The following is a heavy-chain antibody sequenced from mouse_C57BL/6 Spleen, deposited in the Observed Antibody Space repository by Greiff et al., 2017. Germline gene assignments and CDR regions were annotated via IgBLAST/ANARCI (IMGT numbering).Heavy chain of an antibody. CDR2: IDPSDSYT. D-gene: IGHD1-1*01. V-gene: IGHV1-69*01. Sequence: QVQLQQPGAELVMPGASVKLSCKASGYTFTSYWMHWVKQRPGQGLEWIGEIDPSDSYTNYNQKFTGKSTLTVDKSSSTAYMQLSSLTSEDSAVYYCARRSSYRYFDVWGTGTTVTVSS. J-gene: IGHJ1*03. CDR3: ARRSSYRYFDV. CDR1: GYTFTSYW.